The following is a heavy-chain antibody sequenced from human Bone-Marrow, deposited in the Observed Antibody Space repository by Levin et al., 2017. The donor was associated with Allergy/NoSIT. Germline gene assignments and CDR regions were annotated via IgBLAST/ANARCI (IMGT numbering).Heavy chain of an antibody. Sequence: QAGGSLRLSCSASGFNITDYAMYWVRHSPGKGLHWVSLIQYDGTQKYPGDSVRGRFTVSKDNSQNIVFLQMNNLGVEDTAVYYCARGIQRRNSVGLAPWGHGTPVTVSS. V-gene: IGHV3-33*05. CDR2: IQYDGTQK. CDR1: GFNITDYA. D-gene: IGHD1-26*01. J-gene: IGHJ5*02. CDR3: ARGIQRRNSVGLAP.